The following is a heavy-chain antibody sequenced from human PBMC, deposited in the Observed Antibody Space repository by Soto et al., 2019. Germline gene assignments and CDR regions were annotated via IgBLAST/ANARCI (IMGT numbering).Heavy chain of an antibody. V-gene: IGHV4-59*01. CDR3: ASTSRATPGTGLDS. Sequence: PSETLSLTCNVFPGSIYDYYWSWIRQTLGMRLEWIGFVYSGGSAMYNPSFKSRVIISLETSKNQFSLTLTSLTAADSAMYYCASTSRATPGTGLDSWGQGALVTVSS. J-gene: IGHJ4*02. CDR1: PGSIYDYY. CDR2: VYSGGSA.